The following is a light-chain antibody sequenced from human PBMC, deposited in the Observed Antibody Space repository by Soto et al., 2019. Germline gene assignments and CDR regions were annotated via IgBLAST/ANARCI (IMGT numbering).Light chain of an antibody. CDR2: GTS. Sequence: EILLTQSPATLSLSPGERATLSCRASQSVGDYLAWYQQRPGQAPRLLIYGTSKRATGIPARFSASGSETYFTLTISSREPDDFAVDFCQQRSKLPRTFGGGTKIEVK. V-gene: IGKV3-11*01. CDR3: QQRSKLPRT. CDR1: QSVGDY. J-gene: IGKJ4*01.